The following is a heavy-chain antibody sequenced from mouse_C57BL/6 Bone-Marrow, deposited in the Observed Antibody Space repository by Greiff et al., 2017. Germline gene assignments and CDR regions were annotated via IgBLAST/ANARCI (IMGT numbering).Heavy chain of an antibody. CDR2: IDPEDGDT. CDR1: GFNIKDYY. Sequence: VQLQQSGAELVRPGASVKLSCTASGFNIKDYYMHWVKQRPEQGLEWIGRIDPEDGDTEYAPKFQGKATMTADTSSNTAYLQLSSLTSEDTAVYYCTTRDYGEGYYFDYWGQGTTLTVSS. D-gene: IGHD2-4*01. J-gene: IGHJ2*01. CDR3: TTRDYGEGYYFDY. V-gene: IGHV14-1*01.